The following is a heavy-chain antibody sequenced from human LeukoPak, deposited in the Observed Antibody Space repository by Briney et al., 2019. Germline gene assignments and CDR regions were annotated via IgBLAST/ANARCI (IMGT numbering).Heavy chain of an antibody. V-gene: IGHV3-23*01. J-gene: IGHJ4*02. D-gene: IGHD3-10*01. CDR3: AKHLWRDLVWFGEGYYFGY. Sequence: PGGSLRLSCAASGFIFTNYAMSWVRQAPGKGLEWVSVISGSDTSTYYADSVKGRFTISRDNSKNTLYLQMNSLRAEDTAVYYCAKHLWRDLVWFGEGYYFGYWGQGTLVTVSS. CDR1: GFIFTNYA. CDR2: ISGSDTST.